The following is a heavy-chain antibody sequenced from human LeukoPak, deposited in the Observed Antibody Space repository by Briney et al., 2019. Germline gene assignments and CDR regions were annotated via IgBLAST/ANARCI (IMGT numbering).Heavy chain of an antibody. J-gene: IGHJ4*02. CDR3: ARARQGDY. CDR1: GFTFSSYS. Sequence: GGSLRLSCAASGFTFSSYSVNWVRQAPGKGLEWISYISGTGNTIYYADSVRGRFTISRDNAKNSLYLQMNSLRAEDTAVYYCARARQGDYWGQGTLVTVSS. CDR2: ISGTGNTI. V-gene: IGHV3-48*01.